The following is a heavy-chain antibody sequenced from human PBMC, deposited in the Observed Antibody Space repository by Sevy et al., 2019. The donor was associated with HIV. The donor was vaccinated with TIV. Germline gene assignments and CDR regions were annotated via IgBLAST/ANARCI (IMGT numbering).Heavy chain of an antibody. Sequence: GGSLRLSCGVSGFTFSVYTMHWVRQAPGKGLEWVSSISRTTTTYYADSVRGRFTISRDNAKNSLYLEMNSLRDDDTAVYYCAREAYYYDSREENWFDPWGQGTLVTVSS. J-gene: IGHJ5*02. D-gene: IGHD3-22*01. V-gene: IGHV3-48*02. CDR2: ISRTTTT. CDR3: AREAYYYDSREENWFDP. CDR1: GFTFSVYT.